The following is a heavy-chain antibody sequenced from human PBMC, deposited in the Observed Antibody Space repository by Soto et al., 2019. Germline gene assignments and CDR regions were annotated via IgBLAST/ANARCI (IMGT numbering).Heavy chain of an antibody. D-gene: IGHD3-3*01. CDR3: ARDNSPTIFGVEYGMDV. Sequence: QVQLVQSGAEVKKPGASVKVSCKASGYTFTGYYMHWVRQAPGQGLEWMGWINPNSGGTNYAQKFRGRVTMTRDTSISTAYMELSRLRSDDTAVYYCARDNSPTIFGVEYGMDVWGQGTTVTVSS. J-gene: IGHJ6*02. V-gene: IGHV1-2*02. CDR2: INPNSGGT. CDR1: GYTFTGYY.